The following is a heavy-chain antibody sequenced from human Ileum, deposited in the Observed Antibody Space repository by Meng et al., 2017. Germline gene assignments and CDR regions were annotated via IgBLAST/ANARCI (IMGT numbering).Heavy chain of an antibody. Sequence: GSLKISCSASGFTFSSCAMAWVRQAPGKGLEWVSGISGGSTHTYYADSVKGRFTISRDNSKNTLYLQMIGLRVEDTAVYYCAKTADYSATWYTHWGHGTSVTVSS. V-gene: IGHV3-23*01. CDR3: AKTADYSATWYTH. D-gene: IGHD6-13*01. CDR1: GFTFSSCA. CDR2: ISGGSTHT. J-gene: IGHJ4*01.